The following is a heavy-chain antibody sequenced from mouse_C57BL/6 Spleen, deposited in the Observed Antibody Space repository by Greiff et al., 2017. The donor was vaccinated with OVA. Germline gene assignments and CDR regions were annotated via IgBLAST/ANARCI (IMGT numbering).Heavy chain of an antibody. V-gene: IGHV1-80*01. CDR2: IYPGDGDT. J-gene: IGHJ1*03. CDR3: ARKRGDWYFDV. Sequence: VQLVESGAELVKPGASVKISCKASGYAFSSYWMNWVKQRPGKGLEWIGQIYPGDGDTNYNGKFKGKATLTADKSSSTAYMQLSSLTSEDSAVYFCARKRGDWYFDVWGTGTTVTVSS. CDR1: GYAFSSYW.